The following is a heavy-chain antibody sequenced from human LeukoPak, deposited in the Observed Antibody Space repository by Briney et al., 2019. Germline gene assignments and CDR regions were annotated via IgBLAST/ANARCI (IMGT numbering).Heavy chain of an antibody. CDR1: GITFSRSW. CDR2: IKEDGGEI. CDR3: ARDRGGRSGLDD. Sequence: GGSLRLSCAASGITFSRSWMSWVRQAPGKGLEWVAFIKEDGGEIYYVDSVKGRFTISRDNGENSLYLQMNSLRAEDTAVYYCARDRGGRSGLDDWGEGPLVTVSS. J-gene: IGHJ4*02. D-gene: IGHD2-15*01. V-gene: IGHV3-7*04.